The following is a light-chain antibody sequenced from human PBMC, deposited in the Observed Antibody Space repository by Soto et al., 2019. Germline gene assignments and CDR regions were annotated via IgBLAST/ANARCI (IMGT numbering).Light chain of an antibody. J-gene: IGKJ5*01. CDR2: GAS. CDR1: QSVSSN. V-gene: IGKV3-15*01. CDR3: QQYNNWPPGIP. Sequence: EIVMTQSPATLSVSPGERATLSCRAGQSVSSNFAWYQLKPGQAPRLLIYGASTRDTGIPARFSGSGSGTDFTLTISSLQSEDFAVYYCQQYNNWPPGIPVGQGTRPDIK.